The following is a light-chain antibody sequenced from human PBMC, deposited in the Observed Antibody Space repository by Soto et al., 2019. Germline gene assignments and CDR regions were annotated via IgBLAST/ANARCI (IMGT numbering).Light chain of an antibody. CDR1: SSNIGSNT. J-gene: IGLJ2*01. CDR2: SNN. V-gene: IGLV1-44*01. CDR3: AASDDSLNGVV. Sequence: QSVLTQPPSASGTPGQRVNISCSGSSSNIGSNTVNWYQQLPGTAPKLLIYSNNQRPSGVPDRFSGSKSGTSAPLAISGLHSEDEADYYCAASDDSLNGVVFGGGTKLTVL.